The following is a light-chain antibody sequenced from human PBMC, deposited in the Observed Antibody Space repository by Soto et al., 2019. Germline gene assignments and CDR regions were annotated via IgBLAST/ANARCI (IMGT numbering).Light chain of an antibody. J-gene: IGKJ3*01. CDR2: DAS. CDR1: QSVSSC. V-gene: IGKV3-11*01. CDR3: QQRSNWPRIT. Sequence: ETVLTQSPATLSLSPGERATLSCRSSQSVSSCLAWYQQKPGQAPRLLIYDASNRATGIPARFSGSGSGTDFTLTISSLEPEDFAVYYCQQRSNWPRITFGPGTKVDIK.